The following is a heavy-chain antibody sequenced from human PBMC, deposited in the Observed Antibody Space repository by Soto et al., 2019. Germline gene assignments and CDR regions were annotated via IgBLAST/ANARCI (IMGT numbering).Heavy chain of an antibody. V-gene: IGHV3-23*01. J-gene: IGHJ4*02. Sequence: GGSLRLSCAASGFTFSSYAMSWVRQAPGKGLEWVSAISGSAGSTYYADSVKGRFTISRDNSKNTLYLQMNSLSAQDTAVYYCARDSSGWARLADYWGQGTLVTVSS. CDR2: ISGSAGST. D-gene: IGHD6-19*01. CDR1: GFTFSSYA. CDR3: ARDSSGWARLADY.